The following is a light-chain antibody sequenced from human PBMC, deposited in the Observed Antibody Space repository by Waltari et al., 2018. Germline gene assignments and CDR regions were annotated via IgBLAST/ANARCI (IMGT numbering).Light chain of an antibody. CDR1: QTVAKY. CDR3: QQSYSPPPIT. V-gene: IGKV1-39*01. J-gene: IGKJ5*01. Sequence: DTQMTQSPYSLSASVGDRVTITCRASQTVAKYLNWYQQKPGKAPKLLIYAGSSLQSGVPSRFSGSGFGTYFTLTITSVQPEDFATYYCQQSYSPPPITFGQGTRLEI. CDR2: AGS.